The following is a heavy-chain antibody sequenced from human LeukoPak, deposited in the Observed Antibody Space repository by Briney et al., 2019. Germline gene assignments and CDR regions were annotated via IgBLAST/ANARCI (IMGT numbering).Heavy chain of an antibody. J-gene: IGHJ1*01. CDR3: ARGQHAYAGNEEYFQH. D-gene: IGHD4-23*01. V-gene: IGHV4-34*01. CDR2: INHSGST. Sequence: SETLSLACAVYGGSFSGYYWSWIRQPPGKGLEWIGEINHSGSTNYNPSLKSRVTISVDTSKNQFSLKLSSVTAADTAVYYCARGQHAYAGNEEYFQHWGQGTLVPVPT. CDR1: GGSFSGYY.